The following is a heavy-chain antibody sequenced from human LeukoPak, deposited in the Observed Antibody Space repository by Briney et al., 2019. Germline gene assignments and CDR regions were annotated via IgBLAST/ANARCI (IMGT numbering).Heavy chain of an antibody. CDR2: ISSSSSYI. CDR1: GFTFSSYS. CDR3: ASRSLGSYFSLVDY. D-gene: IGHD1-26*01. J-gene: IGHJ4*02. V-gene: IGHV3-21*01. Sequence: GGSLRLSCAASGFTFSSYSRNWVRQAPGKGLEWVSSISSSSSYIYYADSVKGRFTISRDNAKNSLYLQMNSLRAEDTAVYYCASRSLGSYFSLVDYWGQGTLVTVSS.